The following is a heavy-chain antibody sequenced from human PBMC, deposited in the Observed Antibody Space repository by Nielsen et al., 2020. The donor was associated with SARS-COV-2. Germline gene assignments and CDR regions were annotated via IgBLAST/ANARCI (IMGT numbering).Heavy chain of an antibody. CDR3: ARDGRIGYGVYLDY. CDR1: GFTFKSYS. D-gene: IGHD5-12*01. J-gene: IGHJ4*02. V-gene: IGHV3-21*04. Sequence: GESLKISCSASGFTFKSYSMNWVRQAPGKGLDWVSSISTSSSYVYYADSVKGRFTISRDNAKNSLYLQMNSLRAEDTAVYYCARDGRIGYGVYLDYWGQGTLVTVSS. CDR2: ISTSSSYV.